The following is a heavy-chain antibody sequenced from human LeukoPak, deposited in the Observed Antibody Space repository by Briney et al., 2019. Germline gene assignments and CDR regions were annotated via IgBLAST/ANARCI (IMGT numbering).Heavy chain of an antibody. CDR3: ARDRRNDFWSGYYGTEVGNYMDV. Sequence: PSETLSLTCTVSGGSISSYYWSWIRQPPGKGLEWIGYIHYSGGITYYNPSLKSRVTISVDTSKNQFSLKLSSVTAADTAVYYCARDRRNDFWSGYYGTEVGNYMDVWGKGTTVTVSS. D-gene: IGHD3-3*01. J-gene: IGHJ6*03. V-gene: IGHV4-59*01. CDR1: GGSISSYY. CDR2: IHYSGGIT.